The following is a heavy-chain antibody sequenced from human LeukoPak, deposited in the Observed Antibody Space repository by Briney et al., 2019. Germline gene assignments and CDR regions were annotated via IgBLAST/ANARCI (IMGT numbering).Heavy chain of an antibody. J-gene: IGHJ4*02. V-gene: IGHV4-39*01. CDR2: IYYTGST. D-gene: IGHD1-26*01. CDR1: GDSISISSYF. CDR3: ATLSYSGNYDDY. Sequence: SETLSLTCTVSGDSISISSYFWAWIRQPPGKGLEWIGSIYYTGSTYFNPSLKSRVALSVDTSKNQFSLKLNSVTAADTAVYYCATLSYSGNYDDYWGQGTLVTVSS.